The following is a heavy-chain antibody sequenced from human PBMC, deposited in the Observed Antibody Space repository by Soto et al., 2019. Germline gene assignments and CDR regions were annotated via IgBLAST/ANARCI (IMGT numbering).Heavy chain of an antibody. CDR1: GGSISSSNW. D-gene: IGHD3-9*01. V-gene: IGHV4-4*02. Sequence: SETLSLTCAVSGGSISSSNWWSWVRQPPGKGLEWIGEIYHSGSTNYNPSLKSRVTISVDKSKNQFSLKLSSVTAADTAVYYCARFPYYDILTGYYNYYYYGMDVWGQGTTVTVSS. J-gene: IGHJ6*02. CDR3: ARFPYYDILTGYYNYYYYGMDV. CDR2: IYHSGST.